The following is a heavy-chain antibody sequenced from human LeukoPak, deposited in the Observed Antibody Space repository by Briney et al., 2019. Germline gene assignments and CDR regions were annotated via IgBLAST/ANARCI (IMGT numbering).Heavy chain of an antibody. Sequence: ASVKVSCKASGGTFSSYTISWVRQAPGQGLEWMGGIIPIFGTANYAQKFQGRVTITADESTSTAYMELSSLRSEDTAVYYCARVRELLSWFDPWGQGTLVTVSS. D-gene: IGHD1-26*01. V-gene: IGHV1-69*13. CDR2: IIPIFGTA. CDR3: ARVRELLSWFDP. CDR1: GGTFSSYT. J-gene: IGHJ5*02.